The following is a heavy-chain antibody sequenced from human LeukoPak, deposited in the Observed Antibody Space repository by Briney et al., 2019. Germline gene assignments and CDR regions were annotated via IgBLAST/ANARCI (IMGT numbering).Heavy chain of an antibody. CDR3: ARHWRNYYDSSGYYHFDY. CDR1: GGSFSGYY. Sequence: SETLSLTCAVYGGSFSGYYWSWIRQPPGKGLEWIGEINHSGSTNYNPSLKGRVTISVDTSKNQFSLKLSSVTAEDTAVYYCARHWRNYYDSSGYYHFDYWGQGTLVTVSS. D-gene: IGHD3-22*01. V-gene: IGHV4-34*01. J-gene: IGHJ4*02. CDR2: INHSGST.